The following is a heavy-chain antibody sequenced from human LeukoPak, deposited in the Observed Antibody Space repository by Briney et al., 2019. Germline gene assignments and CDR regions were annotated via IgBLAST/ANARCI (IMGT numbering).Heavy chain of an antibody. CDR1: GFTFSSYA. D-gene: IGHD3-3*01. V-gene: IGHV3-23*01. Sequence: GGSLRLSCAASGFTFSSYAMSWVRRAPGKGLEWGSGISGSGGSTYYADSVKGRFTISRDNSKNTLSLQMNSLRAEDTAVYYCAKVSWEFWSGYFDYWGQGTLVTGSS. J-gene: IGHJ4*02. CDR3: AKVSWEFWSGYFDY. CDR2: ISGSGGST.